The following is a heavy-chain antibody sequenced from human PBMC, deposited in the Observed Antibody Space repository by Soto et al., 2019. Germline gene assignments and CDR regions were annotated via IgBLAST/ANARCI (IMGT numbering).Heavy chain of an antibody. J-gene: IGHJ3*02. CDR1: GFTFSSYA. CDR2: ISYDGSNK. Sequence: GGSLRLSCAASGFTFSSYAMHWVRQAPGKGLEWVAVISYDGSNKYYADSVKGRFTISRDNSKNTLYLQMNSLRAEDTAVYYCAREESFGVRQGAFDIWGQGTMVTVSS. CDR3: AREESFGVRQGAFDI. D-gene: IGHD2-8*01. V-gene: IGHV3-30-3*01.